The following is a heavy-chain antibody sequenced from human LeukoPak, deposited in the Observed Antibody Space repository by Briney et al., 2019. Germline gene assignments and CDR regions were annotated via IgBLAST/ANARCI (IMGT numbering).Heavy chain of an antibody. J-gene: IGHJ6*03. CDR2: IYTSGST. V-gene: IGHV4-4*07. CDR1: SGSISSYY. CDR3: AREVGRDSSWNYYYYYMDV. D-gene: IGHD6-13*01. Sequence: SETLSLTCTVSSGSISSYYWSWIRQPAGKGLEWIGRIYTSGSTNYNPSLKSRVTMSVDTSKNQFSLKLSSVTAADTAVYYCAREVGRDSSWNYYYYYMDVWGKGTTVAVSS.